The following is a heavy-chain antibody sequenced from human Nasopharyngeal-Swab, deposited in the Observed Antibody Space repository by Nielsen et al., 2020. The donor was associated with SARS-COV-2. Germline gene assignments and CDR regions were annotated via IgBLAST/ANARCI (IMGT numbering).Heavy chain of an antibody. CDR3: AKSVDWLPDY. J-gene: IGHJ4*02. Sequence: GESLKISCAASAFTFSSYAMSWVRQAPGKGLEWVSVIYSGGSSTYYADSVKGRFTISRDNSKNTLYLQMNSMRAEDTAVYYCAKSVDWLPDYWGQGTLVTVSS. CDR2: IYSGGSST. CDR1: AFTFSSYA. D-gene: IGHD3-9*01. V-gene: IGHV3-23*03.